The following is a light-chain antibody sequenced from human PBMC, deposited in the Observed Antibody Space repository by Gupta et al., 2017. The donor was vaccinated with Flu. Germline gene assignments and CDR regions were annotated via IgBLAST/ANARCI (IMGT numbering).Light chain of an antibody. J-gene: IGKJ4*01. V-gene: IGKV1-33*01. CDR2: DAS. CDR1: QDISNY. CDR3: HQYENLPSNT. Sequence: IQITPSPSSLSASVGDRVTITCQASQDISNYLNWYQQKPGKAPKLLIYDASNWETGVPSRFSGSGYGKDFTFTISSRQQEDIASYYCHQYENLPSNTFGGGTKVEIK.